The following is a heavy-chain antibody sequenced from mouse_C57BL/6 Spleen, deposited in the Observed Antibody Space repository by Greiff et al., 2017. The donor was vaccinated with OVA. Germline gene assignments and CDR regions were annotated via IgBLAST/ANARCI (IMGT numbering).Heavy chain of an antibody. J-gene: IGHJ1*03. CDR1: GYTFTSYW. Sequence: VQLQQPGAELVMPGASVKLSCKASGYTFTSYWMHWVKQRPGQGLEWIGEIDPSDSYTNHNQKFKGKSTLTVDKSSSTAYMQLSSLTSADSAVYYCGTGTWYFDGWGTGTTVTVSS. CDR3: GTGTWYFDG. CDR2: IDPSDSYT. V-gene: IGHV1-69*01. D-gene: IGHD4-1*01.